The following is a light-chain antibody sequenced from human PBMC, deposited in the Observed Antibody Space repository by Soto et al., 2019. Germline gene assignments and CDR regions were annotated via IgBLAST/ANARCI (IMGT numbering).Light chain of an antibody. J-gene: IGLJ3*02. Sequence: QSALTQPASVSGSPGESITISCSGTTSDVGGHNFVSWFQQHPGKAPKMMIYAVDQRPSGVSIRFSGSKSGNTASLTISGLQTEDEADYYCSSYTRRSIWVFGGGTKVTVL. CDR1: TSDVGGHNF. V-gene: IGLV2-14*01. CDR2: AVD. CDR3: SSYTRRSIWV.